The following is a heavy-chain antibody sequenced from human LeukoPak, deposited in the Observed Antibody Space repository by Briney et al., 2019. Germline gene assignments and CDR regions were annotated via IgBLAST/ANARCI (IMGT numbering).Heavy chain of an antibody. Sequence: GASVKVSCKASGYTFTGYYMHWVRQAPGQGLEWMGWINPNSGGTNYAQKFQGRVTMTRDTSISTAYMELSRLRSDDTAVYYCARGGMGATIYYYYYYYMDVWGKGTTVTISS. J-gene: IGHJ6*03. V-gene: IGHV1-2*02. CDR1: GYTFTGYY. D-gene: IGHD1-26*01. CDR3: ARGGMGATIYYYYYYYMDV. CDR2: INPNSGGT.